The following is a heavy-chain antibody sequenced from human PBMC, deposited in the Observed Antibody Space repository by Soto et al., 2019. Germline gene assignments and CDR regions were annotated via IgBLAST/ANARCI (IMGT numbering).Heavy chain of an antibody. V-gene: IGHV4-59*01. CDR2: VFHSATT. D-gene: IGHD6-19*01. CDR1: GDSFSDYY. CDR3: ARGHYSSGWPIDH. Sequence: SETLSLTCTVSGDSFSDYYWNWIRQVPGKGLEWIGFVFHSATTSYNPSLKTRVAISDDTSKKQFSLRLTSVTAADTAIYYCARGHYSSGWPIDHWGQGILVTVSS. J-gene: IGHJ4*02.